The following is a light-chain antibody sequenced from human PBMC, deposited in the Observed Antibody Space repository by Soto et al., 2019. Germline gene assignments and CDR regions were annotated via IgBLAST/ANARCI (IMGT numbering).Light chain of an antibody. CDR3: SSYTSTSTPV. CDR1: SRYVGGYNY. Sequence: SVLXLPASLSWSPGQSITISCTVTSRYVGGYNYVSWYQQHPGKAAKLMIDDVSQRRSWCSNCFFGSKSGTTASLTISGLPAEDEPDYHCSSYTSTSTPVSGTAIKVTVL. V-gene: IGLV2-14*01. J-gene: IGLJ1*01. CDR2: DVS.